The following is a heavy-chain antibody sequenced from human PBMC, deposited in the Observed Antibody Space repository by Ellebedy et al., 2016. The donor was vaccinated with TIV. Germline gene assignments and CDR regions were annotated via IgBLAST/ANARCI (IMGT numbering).Heavy chain of an antibody. CDR2: IGTAGDT. CDR1: GFTFSSYD. Sequence: GGSLRLSXAASGFTFSSYDMHWVRQATGKGLEWVSAIGTAGDTFYPGSVKGRFTISRENAKNSLYLQMNSLRAGDTAVYYCARDRSYYGMDVWGQGTTVTVSS. J-gene: IGHJ6*02. D-gene: IGHD3-16*02. V-gene: IGHV3-13*04. CDR3: ARDRSYYGMDV.